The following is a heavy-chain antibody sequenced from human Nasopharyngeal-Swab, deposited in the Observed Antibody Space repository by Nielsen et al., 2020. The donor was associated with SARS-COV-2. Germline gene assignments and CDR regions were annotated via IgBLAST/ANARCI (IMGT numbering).Heavy chain of an antibody. CDR3: AKDGLRGGMITFGEVIEYYLDF. V-gene: IGHV3-30*18. Sequence: GESLKISCAASGFTSSSYGMHWVRQTPGKGLEWVALISYDGSHKYYADSVKGRFTISRDNSKNTLFLQINSLRAEDTAVYYCAKDGLRGGMITFGEVIEYYLDFWGQGTLVTVSS. D-gene: IGHD3-16*02. J-gene: IGHJ4*02. CDR2: ISYDGSHK. CDR1: GFTSSSYG.